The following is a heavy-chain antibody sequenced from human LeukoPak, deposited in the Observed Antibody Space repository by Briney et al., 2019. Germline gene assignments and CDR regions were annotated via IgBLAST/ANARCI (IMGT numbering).Heavy chain of an antibody. CDR2: ISSDGSNK. V-gene: IGHV3-30*04. D-gene: IGHD1-26*01. CDR3: ARGRRTLVVGATRNAFDV. Sequence: GGSLRLSCAASGFTFSSYAMHWVRQAPGKGLEWVTFISSDGSNKYYADSVKGRFSISRDNSKNTLYLQMNSLRPEDTAVYYCARGRRTLVVGATRNAFDVWGQGTIVTVSS. J-gene: IGHJ3*01. CDR1: GFTFSSYA.